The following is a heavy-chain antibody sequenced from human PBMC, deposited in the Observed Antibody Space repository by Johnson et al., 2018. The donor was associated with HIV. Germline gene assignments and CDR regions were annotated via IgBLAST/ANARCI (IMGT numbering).Heavy chain of an antibody. J-gene: IGHJ3*02. CDR1: GFTFDDYA. V-gene: IGHV3-9*01. Sequence: VQLVESGGGLVQPGRSLRLSCAASGFTFDDYAMHWVRQAPGKGLEWVSGISWNSGSIGYAESVKGRFTISRDNAKNSLYLQMNSLRAEDTAVYYCAKRPGGDGSHEVGLDIWGQGTMVTVSS. CDR2: ISWNSGSI. CDR3: AKRPGGDGSHEVGLDI. D-gene: IGHD3-10*01.